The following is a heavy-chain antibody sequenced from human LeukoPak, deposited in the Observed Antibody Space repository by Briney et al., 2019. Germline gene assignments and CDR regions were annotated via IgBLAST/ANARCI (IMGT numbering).Heavy chain of an antibody. D-gene: IGHD3-9*01. J-gene: IGHJ4*02. V-gene: IGHV3-48*01. CDR3: APNPPRGNVLRYFAWLYHDY. CDR2: ISSSSSTI. Sequence: GGPLRLSCAASGFTFSSYSMNWVRQAPGKGLEWVSYISSSSSTIYYADSVKGRFTISRDNAKNSLYLQMNSLRAEDTAVYYCAPNPPRGNVLRYFAWLYHDYWGQGTLVTVSS. CDR1: GFTFSSYS.